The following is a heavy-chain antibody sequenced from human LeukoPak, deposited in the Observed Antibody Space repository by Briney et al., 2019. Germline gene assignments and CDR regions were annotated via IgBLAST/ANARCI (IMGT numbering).Heavy chain of an antibody. Sequence: PSETLSLPCAVYGGSFSGYYWSWIRQPPGKGREWIGEINHSGSTNYNPSLKSRVTISVDTSKNQFSLKLSSVTAADTAVYYCARGPYCSGGSCYSRFDYWGQGTLVTVSS. CDR2: INHSGST. CDR1: GGSFSGYY. V-gene: IGHV4-34*01. D-gene: IGHD2-15*01. J-gene: IGHJ4*02. CDR3: ARGPYCSGGSCYSRFDY.